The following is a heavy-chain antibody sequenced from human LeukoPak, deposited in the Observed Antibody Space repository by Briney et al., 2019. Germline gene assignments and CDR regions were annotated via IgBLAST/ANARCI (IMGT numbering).Heavy chain of an antibody. CDR1: GGSISSYY. J-gene: IGHJ5*02. CDR3: ARMGGSWYHWFDP. CDR2: IYYSGST. V-gene: IGHV4-59*01. D-gene: IGHD6-13*01. Sequence: SETLSLTCTVSGGSISSYYWSWIRQPPGKGLEWIGYIYYSGSTNYNPSLKSRVTISVDTSKNQFSLKLSSVTAADTAVYYCARMGGSWYHWFDPWGQGTLVTVSS.